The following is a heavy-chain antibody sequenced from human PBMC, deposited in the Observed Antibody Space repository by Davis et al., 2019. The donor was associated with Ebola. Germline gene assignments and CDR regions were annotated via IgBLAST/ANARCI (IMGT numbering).Heavy chain of an antibody. D-gene: IGHD2-2*01. J-gene: IGHJ6*02. V-gene: IGHV1-3*01. Sequence: AASVKVSCKASGYTFTSYAMHWVRQAPGQRLELMGWINAGNGNTKYSQKFQGRVTITRDTSASTAYMELSSLRSEDTAVYYCARKSCSSTSCHRDYGMDVWGQGTTVTVSS. CDR3: ARKSCSSTSCHRDYGMDV. CDR2: INAGNGNT. CDR1: GYTFTSYA.